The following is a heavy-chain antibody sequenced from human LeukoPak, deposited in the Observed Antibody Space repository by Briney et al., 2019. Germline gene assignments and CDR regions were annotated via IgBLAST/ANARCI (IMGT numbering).Heavy chain of an antibody. D-gene: IGHD2-8*01. CDR3: VRVKNGNAKDFDH. CDR2: ISSSSSYI. Sequence: GGSLRLSCAASGFTFSSYSMNWVRQAPGKGLEWVSSISSSSSYIYYADSVKGRFTISRDNAKNSLYLQMNSLRAEDTAVYYCVRVKNGNAKDFDHWGQGTLVTVSS. V-gene: IGHV3-21*01. J-gene: IGHJ4*02. CDR1: GFTFSSYS.